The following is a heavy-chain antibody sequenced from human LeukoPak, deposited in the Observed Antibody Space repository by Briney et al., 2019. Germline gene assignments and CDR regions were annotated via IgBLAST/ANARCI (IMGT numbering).Heavy chain of an antibody. CDR1: GYTFTSYG. CDR2: ITAYNDNT. J-gene: IGHJ4*02. CDR3: ARALLWFGEPSHIDY. V-gene: IGHV1-18*01. D-gene: IGHD3-10*01. Sequence: GAPVKVSCKASGYTFTSYGISWVRQAPGQGLEWMGWITAYNDNTNYAQKLQGRVTMTTDTSTSTAYMELRSLRSDDTAVYHCARALLWFGEPSHIDYWGQGTLVTASS.